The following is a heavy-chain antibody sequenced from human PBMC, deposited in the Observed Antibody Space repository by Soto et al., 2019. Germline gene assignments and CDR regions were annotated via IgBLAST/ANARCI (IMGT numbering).Heavy chain of an antibody. D-gene: IGHD3-9*01. CDR3: AKRRYFDWLLAGCFDP. CDR2: ISGTGSGA. Sequence: LRLSCAASGFNFSNYAMSWVRQAPGKGLEWVSAISGTGSGAYYAESVKGRFTISRDNSKNTLYLQMNSLRAEDTALYYCAKRRYFDWLLAGCFDPWGQGTQVTVSS. J-gene: IGHJ5*02. V-gene: IGHV3-23*01. CDR1: GFNFSNYA.